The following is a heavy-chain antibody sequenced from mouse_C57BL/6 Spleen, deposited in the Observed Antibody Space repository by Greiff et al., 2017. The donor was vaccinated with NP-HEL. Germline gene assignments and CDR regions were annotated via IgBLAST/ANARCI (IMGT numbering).Heavy chain of an antibody. CDR1: GFSLSTFGMG. D-gene: IGHD2-10*01. Sequence: QVTLKVSGPGILQPSQTLSLTCSFSGFSLSTFGMGVGWIRQPSGKGLEWLAHIWWDDDKYYNPALKSRLTISKDTSKNQVFLKIANVDTADTATYYCARMNDSSYEDYYAMDYWGQGTSVTVSS. CDR3: ARMNDSSYEDYYAMDY. CDR2: IWWDDDK. V-gene: IGHV8-8*01. J-gene: IGHJ4*01.